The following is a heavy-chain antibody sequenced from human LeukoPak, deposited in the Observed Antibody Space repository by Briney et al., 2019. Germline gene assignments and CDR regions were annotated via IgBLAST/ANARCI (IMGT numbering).Heavy chain of an antibody. CDR2: ISGSGGST. Sequence: QPGGSLRLSCAASGFTFSSYAMSWVRQAPGEGLEWVSAISGSGGSTYYADSVKGRFTISRDNSKNTLYLQMNSLRAEDTAVYYCAKDSSIAVVRWYFDYWGQGTLVTVSS. V-gene: IGHV3-23*01. D-gene: IGHD6-19*01. CDR3: AKDSSIAVVRWYFDY. J-gene: IGHJ4*02. CDR1: GFTFSSYA.